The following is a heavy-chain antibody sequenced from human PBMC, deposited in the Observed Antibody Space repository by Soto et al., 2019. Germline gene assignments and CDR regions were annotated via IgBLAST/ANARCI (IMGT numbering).Heavy chain of an antibody. Sequence: KTSETLSLTCTVSGGSISSGDYYWSWIRQPPGKGLEWIGYIYYSGSTYYNPSLKSRVTISVDTSKNQFSLKLSTVTAADTAVYYCARGLMIVVVTDDYYFDYWGQGTLVTVSS. D-gene: IGHD3-22*01. CDR1: GGSISSGDYY. J-gene: IGHJ4*02. V-gene: IGHV4-30-4*01. CDR3: ARGLMIVVVTDDYYFDY. CDR2: IYYSGST.